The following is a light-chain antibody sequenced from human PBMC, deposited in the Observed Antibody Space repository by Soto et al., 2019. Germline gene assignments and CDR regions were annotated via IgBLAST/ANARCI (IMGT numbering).Light chain of an antibody. CDR1: HFVASSY. J-gene: IGKJ1*01. V-gene: IGKV3-20*01. Sequence: EIVLTQSPGTLSLSPGERATLSCRASHFVASSYVAWYQQKPGQAPRLLIYGASNRATGIPDRFSGSGSGTDFTLTISRLEPEDFAVYYCQQYGSSGTFGQGTKVDIK. CDR2: GAS. CDR3: QQYGSSGT.